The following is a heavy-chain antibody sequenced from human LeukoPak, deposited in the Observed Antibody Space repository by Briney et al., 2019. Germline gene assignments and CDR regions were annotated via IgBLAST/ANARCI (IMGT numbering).Heavy chain of an antibody. V-gene: IGHV3-7*01. CDR3: AREWHATFDY. J-gene: IGHJ4*02. CDR1: GFTFSGYW. D-gene: IGHD2-15*01. Sequence: PGGSLRLSCAASGFTFSGYWMSWVRQAPGKGLEWVANIKQDGSEKYYVDSVKGRFTISRDNAKNSLFLQMNSLRAEDTAVYYCAREWHATFDYWGLGTLVTVSS. CDR2: IKQDGSEK.